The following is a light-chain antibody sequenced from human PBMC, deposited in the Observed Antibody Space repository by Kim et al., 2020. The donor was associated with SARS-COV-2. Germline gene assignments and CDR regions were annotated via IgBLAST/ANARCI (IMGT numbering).Light chain of an antibody. CDR3: QHSYNVPLT. CDR2: TTS. J-gene: IGKJ4*01. V-gene: IGKV1-39*01. Sequence: SASVGDSVTITCRASQSVSTFVNWHQQKPGKAPKVLIETTSTLRSGVSSRFSGSGSGTDFTLTINNLQPEDFATYYCQHSYNVPLTFGGGTKVEI. CDR1: QSVSTF.